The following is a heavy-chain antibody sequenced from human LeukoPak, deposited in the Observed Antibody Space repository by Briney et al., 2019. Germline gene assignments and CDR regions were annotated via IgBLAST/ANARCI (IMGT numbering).Heavy chain of an antibody. CDR1: GFTFSSNA. CDR3: AKDLATKYSLDH. CDR2: ISYDGVVK. V-gene: IGHV3-30*18. Sequence: GGSLRLSCAASGFTFSSNAMHWVRQAPGKGLEWVAFISYDGVVKYYVDSVRGRFTISRDNSKNTLYLRMNSLRAEDTAVYYCAKDLATKYSLDHWGQGALVTVSS. J-gene: IGHJ4*02. D-gene: IGHD1-26*01.